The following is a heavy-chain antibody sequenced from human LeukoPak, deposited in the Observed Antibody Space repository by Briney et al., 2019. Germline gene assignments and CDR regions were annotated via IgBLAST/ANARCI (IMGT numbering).Heavy chain of an antibody. J-gene: IGHJ3*02. V-gene: IGHV3-30*02. CDR1: GFTFSSYG. Sequence: GGSLRLSCAASGFTFSSYGMHWVRQAPGKGLEWVAFIRYDGSNKYYADSVKGRFTISRDNSKNTLYLQMNSLRAEDTAVYYCAKVGDSSGYPDAFDIWGKGTTVTISS. CDR3: AKVGDSSGYPDAFDI. CDR2: IRYDGSNK. D-gene: IGHD3-22*01.